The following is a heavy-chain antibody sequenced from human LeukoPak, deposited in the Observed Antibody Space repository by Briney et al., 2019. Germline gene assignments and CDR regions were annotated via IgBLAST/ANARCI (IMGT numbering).Heavy chain of an antibody. CDR2: IKQDGSET. CDR1: ALTFLNYW. Sequence: GGSLRLSCAASALTFLNYWTGWVRRAPGKGLEWVANIKQDGSETYYVDSVRGRFTISRDNAKKSLYLQMNSLRAEDTDVYYYARDFLGAYRVDYFDYWGQGTLVTVSS. CDR3: ARDFLGAYRVDYFDY. D-gene: IGHD3-3*01. V-gene: IGHV3-7*01. J-gene: IGHJ4*02.